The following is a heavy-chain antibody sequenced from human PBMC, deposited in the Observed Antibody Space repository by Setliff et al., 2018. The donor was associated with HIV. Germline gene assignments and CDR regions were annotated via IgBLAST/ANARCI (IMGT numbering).Heavy chain of an antibody. V-gene: IGHV3-48*03. Sequence: GGSLRLSCAASGLIFSSYEMNWVRQAPGKGLEWISFIGGHGSIIHYADSVKGRFTISRDNAKNSVYLQMHSLRLEDTALYYCASLAGWGQGTLVTVSS. CDR1: GLIFSSYE. CDR2: IGGHGSII. J-gene: IGHJ4*02. CDR3: ASLAG.